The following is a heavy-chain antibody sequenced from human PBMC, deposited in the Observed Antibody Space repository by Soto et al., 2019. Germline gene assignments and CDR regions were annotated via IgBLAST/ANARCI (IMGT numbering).Heavy chain of an antibody. J-gene: IGHJ4*02. D-gene: IGHD3-10*01. CDR2: VRGGGDAT. Sequence: EVQLLESGGGLVQPGGSLRLSCAASGFTFSSYAMSWVRQAPGKGLEWVSAVRGGGDATYYADSVKGRFTISRDNSKSTLFLQMKSLGAVDTAVYYCAKSLRGVIIDFDYWGQGTLVTVSS. V-gene: IGHV3-23*01. CDR1: GFTFSSYA. CDR3: AKSLRGVIIDFDY.